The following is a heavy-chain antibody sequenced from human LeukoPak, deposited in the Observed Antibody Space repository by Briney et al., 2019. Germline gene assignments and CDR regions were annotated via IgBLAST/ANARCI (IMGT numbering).Heavy chain of an antibody. CDR3: ARDSSSNRHAASFDY. V-gene: IGHV4-39*07. J-gene: IGHJ4*02. CDR1: GGSISSSSYY. D-gene: IGHD6-13*01. CDR2: IYYSGST. Sequence: SETLSLTCTVSGGSISSSSYYWGWIRQPPGKGLEWIGSIYYSGSTYYNPSPKSRVTISVDTSKNQFSLKLSSVTAADTAVYYCARDSSSNRHAASFDYWGQGTLVTVSS.